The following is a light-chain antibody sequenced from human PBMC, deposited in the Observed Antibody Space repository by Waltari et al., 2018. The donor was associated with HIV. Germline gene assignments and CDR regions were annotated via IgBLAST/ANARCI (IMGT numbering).Light chain of an antibody. CDR1: SANIGAGYA. Sequence: QSVLTQPPSVSGAPGQRVTISCTGSSANIGAGYAVHWYQQLPGTAPKLLIYGNSNRPSGVPDRFSGSKSGTSASLAITGLQAEDEADYYCQSYDSSLSGSVFGGGTKLTVL. CDR2: GNS. V-gene: IGLV1-40*01. CDR3: QSYDSSLSGSV. J-gene: IGLJ2*01.